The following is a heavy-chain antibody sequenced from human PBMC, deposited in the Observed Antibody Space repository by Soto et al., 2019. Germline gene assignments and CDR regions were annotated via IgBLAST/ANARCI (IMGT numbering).Heavy chain of an antibody. CDR2: ISSTTNYI. CDR3: ARESEDLTSNFDY. CDR1: GFTFTRYS. J-gene: IGHJ4*02. Sequence: RRLSCAASGFTFTRYSMNWDRQAPGKGLEWVSSISSTTNYIYYGDSMKGRFTIFRDNAKNSLYLEMNSLRAEDTAGYYCARESEDLTSNFDYGGQGTPVTVSS. V-gene: IGHV3-21*06.